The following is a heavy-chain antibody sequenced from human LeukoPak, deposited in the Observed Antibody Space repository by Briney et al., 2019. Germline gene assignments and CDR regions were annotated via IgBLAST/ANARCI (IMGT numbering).Heavy chain of an antibody. Sequence: GGSLRLSCAASGFTFSSYAMHWVRQAPGKGQDWGAVISYDGSNKYYADSVKGRFTISRDNSKNTLYLQMNSLRAEDTAVYYCARGDYYGSGSYYPPFDYWGQGTLVTVSS. CDR1: GFTFSSYA. D-gene: IGHD3-10*01. CDR2: ISYDGSNK. J-gene: IGHJ4*02. CDR3: ARGDYYGSGSYYPPFDY. V-gene: IGHV3-30*04.